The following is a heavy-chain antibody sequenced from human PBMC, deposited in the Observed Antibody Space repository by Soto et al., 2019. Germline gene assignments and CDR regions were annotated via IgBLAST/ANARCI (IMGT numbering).Heavy chain of an antibody. CDR1: GGSFSAYY. D-gene: IGHD3-22*01. CDR2: IHHSGDT. V-gene: IGHV4-34*01. CDR3: ARSVTDSSGYLDY. J-gene: IGHJ4*02. Sequence: PSETLSLTCAVYGGSFSAYYWSWIRQPPGKGLEWIGEIHHSGDTNYIPSLKSRVSISVDTAKNQFSLNLRSVTAADTAVYYCARSVTDSSGYLDYWGQGTLVTVSS.